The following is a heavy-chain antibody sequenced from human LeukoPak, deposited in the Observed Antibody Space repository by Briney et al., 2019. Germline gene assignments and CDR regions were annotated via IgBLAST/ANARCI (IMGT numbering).Heavy chain of an antibody. CDR3: AGGYGGSYRYHFDY. V-gene: IGHV4-59*01. D-gene: IGHD1-26*01. Sequence: SETLSLTCTVSGGSISSYYWSWIRQPPGKGLEWIGYIYYSGSTNYNPSLKSRVTISVDTSKNQFSLKLSSVTAADTAVYYCAGGYGGSYRYHFDYWGQGTLVTVSS. J-gene: IGHJ4*02. CDR1: GGSISSYY. CDR2: IYYSGST.